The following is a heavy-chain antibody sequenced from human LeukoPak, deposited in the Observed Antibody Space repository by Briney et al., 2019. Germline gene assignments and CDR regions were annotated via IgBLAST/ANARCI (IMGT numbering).Heavy chain of an antibody. CDR3: ARDLKQAVTMIVVASDYFDY. D-gene: IGHD3-22*01. CDR2: IIPILGIA. V-gene: IGHV1-69*04. Sequence: SVKVSCKASGYTFTGYYMHWVRQAPGQGLEWMGRIIPILGIANYAQKFQGRVTITADKSTSTAYMELRSLRSDDTAVYYCARDLKQAVTMIVVASDYFDYWGQGTLVTVSS. CDR1: GYTFTGYY. J-gene: IGHJ4*02.